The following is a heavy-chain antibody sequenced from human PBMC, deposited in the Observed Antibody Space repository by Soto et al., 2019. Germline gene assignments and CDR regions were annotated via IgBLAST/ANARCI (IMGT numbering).Heavy chain of an antibody. Sequence: QPQLVQSGPEVKKSGASVKVSCKASGYTFINYGVSWVRQAPGQGLEWMGWINPLNGNTNYTQKLQGRITMTTDTSTNTAYMEVRSLRSDDTAVFYCSRDSQLGYWGQGTLVSVSS. J-gene: IGHJ4*02. D-gene: IGHD2-15*01. V-gene: IGHV1-18*01. CDR2: INPLNGNT. CDR3: SRDSQLGY. CDR1: GYTFINYG.